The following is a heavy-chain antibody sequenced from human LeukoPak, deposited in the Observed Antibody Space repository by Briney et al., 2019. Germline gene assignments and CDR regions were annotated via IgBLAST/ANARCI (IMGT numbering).Heavy chain of an antibody. V-gene: IGHV1-18*01. Sequence: ASVKVSCKASGYTFSSYGISWVRQAPGQGLEWLGWISPYKGNTYYAQKFQGRVTMTTDTSTSTAYMELRSLKSDDTAVYYCARVAVAGEADYWGQGTLVTVSS. J-gene: IGHJ4*02. CDR3: ARVAVAGEADY. CDR1: GYTFSSYG. D-gene: IGHD6-19*01. CDR2: ISPYKGNT.